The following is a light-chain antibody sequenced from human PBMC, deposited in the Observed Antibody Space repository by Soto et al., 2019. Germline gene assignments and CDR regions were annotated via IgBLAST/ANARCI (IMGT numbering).Light chain of an antibody. V-gene: IGLV4-69*01. J-gene: IGLJ2*01. CDR2: LNSDGSH. Sequence: QLVLTQSPSASASLGASVKFTCTLRSGHSSYAIAWHQQQPEKGPRYLMKLNSDGSHNKGDGIPDRFSGSSSGAERYLTISSLQSEDEADYYCQTWDTGSVIFGGGTKLTVL. CDR1: SGHSSYA. CDR3: QTWDTGSVI.